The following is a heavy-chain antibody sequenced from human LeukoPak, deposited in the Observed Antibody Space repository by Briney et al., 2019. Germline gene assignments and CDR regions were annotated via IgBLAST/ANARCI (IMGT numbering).Heavy chain of an antibody. V-gene: IGHV3-23*01. D-gene: IGHD4-23*01. CDR1: GFTSSSYA. Sequence: GGSLRLSCAASGFTSSSYALNWVRQAPGKGLEWVATVSGSGDRMYHADSVKGRFTISRDNSKNTLYLQMNSLRAEDTAVYYCAKEGGLPNSRDNNFDYWGQGTLVTVSS. J-gene: IGHJ4*02. CDR2: VSGSGDRM. CDR3: AKEGGLPNSRDNNFDY.